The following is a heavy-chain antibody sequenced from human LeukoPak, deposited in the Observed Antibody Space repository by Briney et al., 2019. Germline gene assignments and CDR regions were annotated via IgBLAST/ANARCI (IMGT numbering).Heavy chain of an antibody. CDR3: ARDLGRGFY. V-gene: IGHV4-38-2*02. CDR2: IYHSGST. CDR1: GYSISSGYY. D-gene: IGHD3-10*01. J-gene: IGHJ4*02. Sequence: SETLSLTCTVSGYSISSGYYWGWIRQPPGKGLEWIGSIYHSGSTYYNPSLKSRVTISVDTSKNQFSLKLSSVTAADTAVYYCARDLGRGFYWGQGTLVTVSP.